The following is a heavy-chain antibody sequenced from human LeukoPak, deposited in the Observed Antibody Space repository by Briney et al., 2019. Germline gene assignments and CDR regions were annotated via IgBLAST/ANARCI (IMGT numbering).Heavy chain of an antibody. J-gene: IGHJ4*02. CDR2: IYYSGST. CDR1: GGSISSHY. D-gene: IGHD3-22*01. Sequence: SETLSLTCTVSGGSISSHYWSRIRQPPGKGLEWIGYIYYSGSTNYNPSLKSRVTISVDTSKNQFSLKLSSVTAADTAVYYCARAVTYYYDSSGYYYFDYWGQGTLVTVSS. CDR3: ARAVTYYYDSSGYYYFDY. V-gene: IGHV4-59*11.